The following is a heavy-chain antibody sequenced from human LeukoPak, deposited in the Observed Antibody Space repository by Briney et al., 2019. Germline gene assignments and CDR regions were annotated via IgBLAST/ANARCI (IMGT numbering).Heavy chain of an antibody. J-gene: IGHJ6*02. CDR1: GFTFSSYG. CDR3: ARDSDDYGGGYYYYGMDV. V-gene: IGHV3-33*01. Sequence: AGGSLRLSCAASGFTFSSYGMHWVRQAPGKGLEWVAVIWYDGSNKYYADSVKGRFTISRDNSKNTLYLQMNSLRAEDTAVYYCARDSDDYGGGYYYYGMDVWGQGTTVTVSS. D-gene: IGHD4-17*01. CDR2: IWYDGSNK.